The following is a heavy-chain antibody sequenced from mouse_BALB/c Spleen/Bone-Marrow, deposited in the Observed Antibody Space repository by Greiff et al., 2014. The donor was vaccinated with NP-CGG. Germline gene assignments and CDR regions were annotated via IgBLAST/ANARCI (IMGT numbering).Heavy chain of an antibody. CDR1: GFSLTGYG. CDR2: IWGDGST. V-gene: IGHV2-6-7*01. Sequence: VKLVESGLGLVAPSQSLSITCTVSGFSLTGYGVSWVRQPPGKGLEWLGMIWGDGSTDYNSALKSRLSISKDNSKSQVFLKMNSLQTDDTARYYCARDSFLITRALDYWGQGTSVTVSS. D-gene: IGHD2-4*01. CDR3: ARDSFLITRALDY. J-gene: IGHJ4*01.